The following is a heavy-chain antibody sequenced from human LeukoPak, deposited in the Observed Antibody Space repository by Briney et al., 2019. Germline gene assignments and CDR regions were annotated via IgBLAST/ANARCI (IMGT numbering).Heavy chain of an antibody. J-gene: IGHJ6*03. V-gene: IGHV1-18*01. D-gene: IGHD1/OR15-1a*01. CDR3: ARTATGTSLGGYYYYMDV. Sequence: ASVKVSCKASGYTFTTYGISWVRQAPGQGLEWMGWISAYNGNTNYAQKLQGRVTMTTDTSTSTAHMELRGLRSDDTAVYYCARTATGTSLGGYYYYMDVWGTGTTVTVSS. CDR1: GYTFTTYG. CDR2: ISAYNGNT.